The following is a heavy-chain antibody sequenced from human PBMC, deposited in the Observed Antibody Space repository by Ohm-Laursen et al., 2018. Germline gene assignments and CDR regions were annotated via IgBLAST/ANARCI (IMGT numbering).Heavy chain of an antibody. V-gene: IGHV3-7*01. CDR3: ARPLSSKERGGSYPY. J-gene: IGHJ4*02. D-gene: IGHD1-26*01. CDR2: IKQDGSEK. Sequence: SLRLSCAASGFTFSSYCMSWVRQAPGKGLEWVANIKQDGSEKYYVDSVKGRFTISRDNAKNSLYLQMNSLRAEDTAVYYCARPLSSKERGGSYPYWGQGTLVTVSS. CDR1: GFTFSSYC.